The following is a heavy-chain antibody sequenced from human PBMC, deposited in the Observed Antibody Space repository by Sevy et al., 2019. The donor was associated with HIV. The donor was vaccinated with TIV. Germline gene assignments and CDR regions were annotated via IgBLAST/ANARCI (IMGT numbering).Heavy chain of an antibody. Sequence: LSLTCAASGFTVSSNYMSWVRQAPGKGLEWVSVIYSGGSTYYADSVKGRFTISRDNSKNTLYLQMNSLRAEDTAVYYCARSLFPYGMDVWGQGTTVTVSS. J-gene: IGHJ6*02. CDR3: ARSLFPYGMDV. D-gene: IGHD3-10*01. CDR2: IYSGGST. V-gene: IGHV3-53*01. CDR1: GFTVSSNY.